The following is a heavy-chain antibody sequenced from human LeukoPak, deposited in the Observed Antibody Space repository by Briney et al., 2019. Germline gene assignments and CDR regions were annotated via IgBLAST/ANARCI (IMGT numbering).Heavy chain of an antibody. CDR3: ARRAGAYSHPYDY. J-gene: IGHJ4*02. CDR1: GFTVSSNS. CDR2: IYSGTI. Sequence: GGSLRLSCTVSGFTVSSNSMSWVRQAPGKGLEWVSFIYSGTIHYSDSVKGRFTISRDNSKNTLYLQMNSLRAEDTAVYYCARRAGAYSHPYDYWGQGTLVAVSS. V-gene: IGHV3-53*01. D-gene: IGHD4/OR15-4a*01.